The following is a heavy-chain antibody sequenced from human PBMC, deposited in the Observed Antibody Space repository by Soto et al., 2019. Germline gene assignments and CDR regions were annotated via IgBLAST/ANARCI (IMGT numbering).Heavy chain of an antibody. D-gene: IGHD6-25*01. CDR1: GYTFTHYY. J-gene: IGHJ4*01. Sequence: QVQLVQSGAEVKKPGASVKLSCRTSGYTFTHYYIHWVRQATGQGLEWLAIINPASGSTNYAQDFQGRVTMTMDTSTTTVYMELSGLRAEDTALVYCARALAAGEHWGHGTLVTVSS. CDR3: ARALAAGEH. V-gene: IGHV1-46*01. CDR2: INPASGST.